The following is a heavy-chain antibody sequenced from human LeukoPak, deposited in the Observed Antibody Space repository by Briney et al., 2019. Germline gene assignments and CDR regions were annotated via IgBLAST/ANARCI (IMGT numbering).Heavy chain of an antibody. Sequence: GGSLRLSCAVSGFTFRSYSMNWVRQAPGKGLEWVSSISSSSTYIYYADSVKGRFTISRDNARNSLFLQMNSLRVEDTAVYYCARDSGYSSGPTNPKYYFDYWGQGTLVTVSS. CDR3: ARDSGYSSGPTNPKYYFDY. CDR1: GFTFRSYS. V-gene: IGHV3-21*01. CDR2: ISSSSTYI. J-gene: IGHJ4*02. D-gene: IGHD5-18*01.